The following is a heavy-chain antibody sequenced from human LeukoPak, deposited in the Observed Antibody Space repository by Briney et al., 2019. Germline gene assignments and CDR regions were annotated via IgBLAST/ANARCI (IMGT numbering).Heavy chain of an antibody. J-gene: IGHJ4*02. CDR2: TRNKANSYST. CDR1: GFTLSDHY. Sequence: QPGGSPRLSCAASGFTLSDHYMDWVRQAPGKGLEWVGRTRNKANSYSTEYAASVKGRFTISRDESKNSLYLQMNSLKTEDTAVYYCGRSRAGAIDYWSQGTLVTVSS. V-gene: IGHV3-72*01. CDR3: GRSRAGAIDY. D-gene: IGHD1-26*01.